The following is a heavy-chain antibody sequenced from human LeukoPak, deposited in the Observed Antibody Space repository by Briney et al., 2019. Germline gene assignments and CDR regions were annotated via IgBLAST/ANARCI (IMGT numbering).Heavy chain of an antibody. D-gene: IGHD7-27*01. CDR3: KRNRPETAWGC. CDR2: IYSVGSP. CDR1: GVTVSNNY. Sequence: AESLTLSCAASGVTVSNNYFSWVRQAPGKGLEWFALIYSVGSPVYADSMKGRFTISRDSSRNALFLQMNSLRPQDTGVYHCKRNRPETAWGCWGQGTLPTV. V-gene: IGHV3-53*01. J-gene: IGHJ4*02.